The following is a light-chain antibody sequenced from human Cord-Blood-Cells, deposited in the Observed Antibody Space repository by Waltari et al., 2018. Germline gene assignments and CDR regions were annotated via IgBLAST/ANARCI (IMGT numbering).Light chain of an antibody. Sequence: NFMLTQPHHVSESPGKTVTISCTRRSGSIASHQGQCYQHRPGSSPTPVIYKDNQRPSGVPDRFSGSVDSSSNSASLTISGLKTEDEADYYCQSYDSSNLVFGGGTKLTVL. J-gene: IGLJ3*02. CDR1: SGSIASHQ. CDR3: QSYDSSNLV. CDR2: KDN. V-gene: IGLV6-57*01.